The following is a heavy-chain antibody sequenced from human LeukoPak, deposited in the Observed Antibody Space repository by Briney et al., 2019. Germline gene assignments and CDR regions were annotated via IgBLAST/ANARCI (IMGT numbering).Heavy chain of an antibody. Sequence: PGGSLRLSCAASGFTFANSWMAWVRQAPGKGLEWVANIKQDGSTKHYADSLKGRFTISRGNPKNSLFLQMNNLRADDTAIYYCTRGTIGSLDYWGQGILVTVAS. CDR2: IKQDGSTK. CDR3: TRGTIGSLDY. D-gene: IGHD2-8*01. J-gene: IGHJ4*02. V-gene: IGHV3-7*01. CDR1: GFTFANSW.